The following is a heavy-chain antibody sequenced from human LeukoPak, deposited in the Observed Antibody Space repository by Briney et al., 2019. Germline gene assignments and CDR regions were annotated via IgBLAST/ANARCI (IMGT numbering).Heavy chain of an antibody. CDR2: INLSGST. J-gene: IGHJ4*02. Sequence: SETLSLTCAVYGESFSGYFWSWIRQPPGKGLEWIGEINLSGSTNYNPSLKSRVTISVDTSKNQFSLKLSSVTAADTAVYYCARRPRNSGSDDGPSGLDYWGQGTLVTVSS. CDR3: ARRPRNSGSDDGPSGLDY. V-gene: IGHV4-34*01. CDR1: GESFSGYF. D-gene: IGHD1-26*01.